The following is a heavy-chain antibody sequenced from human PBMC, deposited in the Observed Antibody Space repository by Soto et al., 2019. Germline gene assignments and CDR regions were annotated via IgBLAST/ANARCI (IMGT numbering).Heavy chain of an antibody. CDR3: ARCRYFDNGRMLYFDY. CDR2: IYYSGST. J-gene: IGHJ4*02. D-gene: IGHD3-9*01. V-gene: IGHV4-31*01. CDR1: GGSISSGGYY. Sequence: QVQLQESGQGLVKPSQTLSLTCTVSGGSISSGGYYWRWIRQHPGKCLEWIGYIYYSGSTYYNPTLKTLVTISVDTSKNQSSLKLSSVTAADTAVYYCARCRYFDNGRMLYFDYWGQGTLGTVSS.